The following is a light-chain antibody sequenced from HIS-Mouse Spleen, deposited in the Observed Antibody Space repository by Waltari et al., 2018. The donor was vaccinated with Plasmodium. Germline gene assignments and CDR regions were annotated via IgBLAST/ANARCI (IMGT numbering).Light chain of an antibody. V-gene: IGLV3-10*01. CDR3: YSTDSSGNHRV. CDR1: ALPKKS. J-gene: IGLJ3*02. Sequence: SYELTQPPSVSVSPGHTARITCSGDALPKKSANWYQQKSGQPPVLVIYEDSKRPSGIPERFSGSSSGTMATLTISGAQVEDEADYYCYSTDSSGNHRVFGGGTKLTVL. CDR2: EDS.